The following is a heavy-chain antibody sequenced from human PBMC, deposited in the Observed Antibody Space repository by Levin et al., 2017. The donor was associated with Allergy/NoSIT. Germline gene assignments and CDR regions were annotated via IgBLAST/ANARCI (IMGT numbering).Heavy chain of an antibody. CDR2: ISGSGGST. Sequence: PGGSLRLSCAASGFTFSSYAMSWVRQAPGKGLEWVSAISGSGGSTYYADSVKGRFTISRDNSKNTLYLQMNSLRAEDTAVYYCAKDSQGAVADLLDYFDYWGQGTLVTVSS. D-gene: IGHD6-19*01. J-gene: IGHJ4*02. CDR1: GFTFSSYA. V-gene: IGHV3-23*01. CDR3: AKDSQGAVADLLDYFDY.